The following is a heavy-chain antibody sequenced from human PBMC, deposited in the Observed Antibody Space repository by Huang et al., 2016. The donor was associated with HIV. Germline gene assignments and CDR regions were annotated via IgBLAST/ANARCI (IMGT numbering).Heavy chain of an antibody. J-gene: IGHJ6*02. CDR3: ARGRTRSSLYDSYYGLDV. CDR2: IIPIFGTA. V-gene: IGHV1-69*01. Sequence: QVQLVQSGAEVKKPGSSVKVSCKASGGTFSTYAISWVRQAPGQGFEWMGGIIPIFGTANYAQKFQGTVTITADEFTSTAYMELSSLRSEDTALYYCARGRTRSSLYDSYYGLDVWGQGTTVTVSS. CDR1: GGTFSTYA. D-gene: IGHD6-6*01.